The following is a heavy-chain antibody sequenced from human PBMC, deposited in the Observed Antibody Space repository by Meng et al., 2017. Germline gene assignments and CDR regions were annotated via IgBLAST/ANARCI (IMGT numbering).Heavy chain of an antibody. J-gene: IGHJ4*02. CDR1: GYTFTSYD. Sequence: QVQLVQSGAEVKKPGASVKVSCKASGYTFTSYDIHWVRQATGQGLEWMGWMNPNSGNTGYAQKFQGRVTMTRNTSISTAYMELSSLRSDDTVVYYCARFGGIVATISAFDYWGQGTLVTSPQ. V-gene: IGHV1-8*01. D-gene: IGHD5-12*01. CDR2: MNPNSGNT. CDR3: ARFGGIVATISAFDY.